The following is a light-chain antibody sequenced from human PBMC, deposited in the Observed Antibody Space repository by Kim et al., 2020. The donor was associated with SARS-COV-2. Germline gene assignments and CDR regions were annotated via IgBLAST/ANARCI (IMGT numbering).Light chain of an antibody. CDR2: AAS. V-gene: IGKV1-39*01. CDR3: QQGYNTPRT. CDR1: QSISTY. Sequence: DIQMTQSPSSLSASVGDRVTITCRASQSISTYLSWYQQKPGKAPKLLIYAASSLHSGVPSRFSGSGSGTDFSLTISSLQPEDFATYFCQQGYNTPRTFGQGTKVDIK. J-gene: IGKJ1*01.